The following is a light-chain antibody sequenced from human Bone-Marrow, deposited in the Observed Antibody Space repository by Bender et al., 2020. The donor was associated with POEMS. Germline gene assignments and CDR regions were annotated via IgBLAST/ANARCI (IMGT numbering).Light chain of an antibody. V-gene: IGLV3-21*02. CDR2: DDS. J-gene: IGLJ2*01. Sequence: SYVLTQPPSVSVAPGQTARITCGGDNIGIKNVHWYQQKPGQDPVMVVYDDSDRPSGIPDRFSGSNSGDTATLTISRVEAGDEADYYCQVWDSSDERVVFGGGTKLTVL. CDR3: QVWDSSDERVV. CDR1: NIGIKN.